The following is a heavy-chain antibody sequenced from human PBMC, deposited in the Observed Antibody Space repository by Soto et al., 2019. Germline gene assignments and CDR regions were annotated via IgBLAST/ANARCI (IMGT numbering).Heavy chain of an antibody. V-gene: IGHV3-30*18. D-gene: IGHD1-26*01. CDR1: GFTFSSYG. Sequence: GGSLRLSCAASGFTFSSYGMHWVRQAPGKGLEWVAVISYDGSNKYYADSVKGRFTISRDNSKSTLYLQMNSLRAEDTAVYYCAKDQGGSYYYYYGMDVWGQGTTVTVSS. J-gene: IGHJ6*02. CDR2: ISYDGSNK. CDR3: AKDQGGSYYYYYGMDV.